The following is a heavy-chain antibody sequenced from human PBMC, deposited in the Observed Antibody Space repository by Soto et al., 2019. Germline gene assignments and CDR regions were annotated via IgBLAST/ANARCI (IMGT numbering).Heavy chain of an antibody. D-gene: IGHD3-3*01. V-gene: IGHV1-18*01. CDR2: ISAYNGNT. CDR3: AREKQYDFWSGLLI. CDR1: GYTFTSYG. J-gene: IGHJ3*02. Sequence: ASVKVSCKASGYTFTSYGISWVRQAPGQGLEWMGWISAYNGNTSYAQKFQGRVTMTRDTSTSTVYMELSSLRSEDTAVYYCAREKQYDFWSGLLIWGQGTMVTVSS.